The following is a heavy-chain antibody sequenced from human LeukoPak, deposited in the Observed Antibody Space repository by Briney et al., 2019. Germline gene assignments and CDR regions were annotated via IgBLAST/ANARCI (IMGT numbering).Heavy chain of an antibody. CDR3: SRQKPQYDILTGYYKRWFDP. J-gene: IGHJ5*02. CDR2: IYYSGST. D-gene: IGHD3-9*01. CDR1: GGPISSYY. Sequence: SETLSLTCTVSGGPISSYYWSWIRQPPGKGLEWIGYIYYSGSTNYNPSLKSRVTISVDTSKNQFSLKLSSVTAADTAVYYFSRQKPQYDILTGYYKRWFDPWGQGTLVTVSS. V-gene: IGHV4-59*01.